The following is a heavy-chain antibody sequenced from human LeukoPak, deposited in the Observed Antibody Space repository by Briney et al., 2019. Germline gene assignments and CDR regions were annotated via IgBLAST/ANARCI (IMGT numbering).Heavy chain of an antibody. J-gene: IGHJ4*02. CDR2: LYYSGST. D-gene: IGHD1-26*01. CDR1: GGSISRSTYY. V-gene: IGHV4-39*07. CDR3: ARDEEQTFDY. Sequence: SETLSLTCTVSGGSISRSTYYWGWIRQPPGKGLEWIGSLYYSGSTYYNPSLKSRVTISVDTSKNQFSLKLSSVTAADTAVYYCARDEEQTFDYWGQGTLVTVSS.